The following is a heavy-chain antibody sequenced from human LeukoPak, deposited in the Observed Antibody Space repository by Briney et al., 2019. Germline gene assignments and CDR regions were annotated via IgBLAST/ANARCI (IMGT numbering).Heavy chain of an antibody. Sequence: GGSLRLSCAASGFTFKSFGVNWVRQAPGKGLEWVSAFSGSGVSTYYADSVKGRFTISRDNSKNTLYLQMHSLRVEDTGVYYRAKGGSSSWDFFDYWGQGTLVTVSS. CDR1: GFTFKSFG. CDR3: AKGGSSSWDFFDY. CDR2: FSGSGVST. D-gene: IGHD6-13*01. V-gene: IGHV3-23*01. J-gene: IGHJ4*02.